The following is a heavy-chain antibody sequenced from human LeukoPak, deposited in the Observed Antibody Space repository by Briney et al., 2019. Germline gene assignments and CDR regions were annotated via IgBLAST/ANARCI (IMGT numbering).Heavy chain of an antibody. V-gene: IGHV3-30-3*01. CDR2: ISYDGSNK. Sequence: PGRSLRLSCAASGFTFSSYAMHWVRQAPGKGLEWVAVISYDGSNKHYADSVKGRFTISRDNSKNTLYLQMNSLRAEDTAVYYCAVVVPAAPRGHYYGMDVWGQGTTVTVSS. CDR3: AVVVPAAPRGHYYGMDV. D-gene: IGHD2-2*01. J-gene: IGHJ6*02. CDR1: GFTFSSYA.